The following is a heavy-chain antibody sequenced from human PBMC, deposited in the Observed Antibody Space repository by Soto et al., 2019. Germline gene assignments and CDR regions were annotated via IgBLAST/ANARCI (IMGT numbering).Heavy chain of an antibody. V-gene: IGHV3-30*18. CDR3: AKVARGRDYYYYGMDV. D-gene: IGHD2-15*01. J-gene: IGHJ6*02. CDR2: ISYDGSNK. Sequence: GGSLRLSCAASGFTFSSYGMHWVRQAPGKGLEWVAVISYDGSNKYYADSVKGRFTISRDNSKNTLYLQMNSLRAEDTAVYYCAKVARGRDYYYYGMDVWGQGTTVTVSS. CDR1: GFTFSSYG.